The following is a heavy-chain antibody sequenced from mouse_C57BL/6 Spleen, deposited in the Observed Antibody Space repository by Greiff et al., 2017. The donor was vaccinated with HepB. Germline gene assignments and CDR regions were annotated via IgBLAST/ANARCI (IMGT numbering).Heavy chain of an antibody. CDR3: AVITTVVADWHFDV. Sequence: EVKLVESGGGLVKPGGSLKLSCAASGFTFSDYGMHWVRQAPEKGLEWVAYISSGSSTIYYADTVKGRFTISRDNAKNTLFLQMTSLRSEDTAMYYCAVITTVVADWHFDVWGTGTTVTVSS. J-gene: IGHJ1*03. CDR2: ISSGSSTI. D-gene: IGHD1-1*01. CDR1: GFTFSDYG. V-gene: IGHV5-17*01.